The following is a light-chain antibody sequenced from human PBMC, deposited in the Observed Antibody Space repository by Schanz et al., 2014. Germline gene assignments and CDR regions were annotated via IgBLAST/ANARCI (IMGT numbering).Light chain of an antibody. CDR3: QQYGSSPST. V-gene: IGKV3-20*01. J-gene: IGKJ1*01. CDR2: SAS. Sequence: EIVLTQSPATLSVSPGERATLSCRASQSVDNDLAWYQQKPRQPPRLLIYSASSRATGIPDRFSGSGSGTDFTLTISRLEPEDFAVYYCQQYGSSPSTFGQGTKVEI. CDR1: QSVDND.